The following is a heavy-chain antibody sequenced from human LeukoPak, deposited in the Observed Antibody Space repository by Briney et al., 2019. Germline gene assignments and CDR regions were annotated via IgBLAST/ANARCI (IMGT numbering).Heavy chain of an antibody. CDR2: IYYSGSI. CDR3: ARLCQVTSCAKFDY. J-gene: IGHJ4*02. CDR1: GGSISSSSYY. Sequence: SETLSLTCSVFGGSISSSSYYWGWIRQPPGKGLAWIGSIYYSGSIFYNASFESRLTLSVDTSKNQFYLKLRSLTAADTAVYYCARLCQVTSCAKFDYWGKGIQVTVSS. D-gene: IGHD2-21*02. V-gene: IGHV4-39*01.